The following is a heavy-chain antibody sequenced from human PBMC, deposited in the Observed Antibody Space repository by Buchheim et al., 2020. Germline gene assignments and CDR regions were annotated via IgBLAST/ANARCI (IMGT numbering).Heavy chain of an antibody. J-gene: IGHJ4*02. Sequence: QVQLVESGGGVVQPGRSLRRSCAASGFTFSSYAMHWVRQAPGKGLEWVAVISYDGSNKYYADSVKGRFTISRDNSKNTLYLQMNSLRAEDTAVYYWARDLVATITPPDYWGQGTL. CDR2: ISYDGSNK. V-gene: IGHV3-30*04. CDR3: ARDLVATITPPDY. D-gene: IGHD5-12*01. CDR1: GFTFSSYA.